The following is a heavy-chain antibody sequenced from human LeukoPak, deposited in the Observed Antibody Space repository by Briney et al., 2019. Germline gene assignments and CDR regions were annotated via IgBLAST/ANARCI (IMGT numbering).Heavy chain of an antibody. J-gene: IGHJ4*02. CDR2: INHSGST. D-gene: IGHD2-8*01. CDR1: GGSISSSSYY. Sequence: SETLSLTCTVSGGSISSSSYYWSWIRQPPGKGLEWIGEINHSGSTNYNPSLKSRVTISVDTSKNQFSLKLSSVTAADTAVYYCARGRGIVLMVYALFDYWGQGTLVTVSS. CDR3: ARGRGIVLMVYALFDY. V-gene: IGHV4-39*07.